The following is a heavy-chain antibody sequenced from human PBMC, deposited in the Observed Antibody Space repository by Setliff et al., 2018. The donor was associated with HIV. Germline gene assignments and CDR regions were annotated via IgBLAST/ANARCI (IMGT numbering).Heavy chain of an antibody. CDR3: GTVRIAVPDNFDF. V-gene: IGHV1-18*01. J-gene: IGHJ4*02. Sequence: ASVKVSCKTSGYMFIAYGMSWVRRAPGQGLEWMGWIGPYNDRTEYAQEFQGRVSLTIDTSASTAYMELSSLRSEDTAVYYCGTVRIAVPDNFDFWGQGTLVTVSS. CDR2: IGPYNDRT. D-gene: IGHD6-19*01. CDR1: GYMFIAYG.